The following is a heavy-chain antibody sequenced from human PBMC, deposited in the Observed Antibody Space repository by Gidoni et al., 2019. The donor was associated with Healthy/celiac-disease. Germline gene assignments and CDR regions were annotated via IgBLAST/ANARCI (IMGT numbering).Heavy chain of an antibody. V-gene: IGHV5-51*01. Sequence: EVQLVQSGAEVKKPGDSLKISCKGSGYSFTSYWLGWLRQMPGKGLEWMGIIYPGDSDTRYSPSFQGQVTISADKSISTAYLQWSSLKASDTAMYYCARHGTYSSGWYEVHNASRAFDIWGQGTMVTVSS. CDR3: ARHGTYSSGWYEVHNASRAFDI. J-gene: IGHJ3*02. CDR2: IYPGDSDT. CDR1: GYSFTSYW. D-gene: IGHD6-19*01.